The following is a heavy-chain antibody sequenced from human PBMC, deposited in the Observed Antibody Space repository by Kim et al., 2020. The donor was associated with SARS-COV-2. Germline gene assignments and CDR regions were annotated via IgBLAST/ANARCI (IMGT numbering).Heavy chain of an antibody. CDR3: ASSRHYYGSGSSHLYGMDV. D-gene: IGHD3-10*01. CDR2: IWYDGSNK. J-gene: IGHJ6*02. V-gene: IGHV3-33*01. CDR1: GFIFSSYG. Sequence: GGSLRLSCAASGFIFSSYGMHWVRQAPGKGLEWVAIIWYDGSNKYYADSVKGRFTISRDNSKNTLYLQMNSLRAEDMAVYYCASSRHYYGSGSSHLYGMDVWGQGTTVTVSS.